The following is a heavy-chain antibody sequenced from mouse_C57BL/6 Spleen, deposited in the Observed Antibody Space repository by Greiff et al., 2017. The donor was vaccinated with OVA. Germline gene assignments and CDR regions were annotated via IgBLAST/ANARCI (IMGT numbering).Heavy chain of an antibody. V-gene: IGHV1-82*01. CDR3: ARADYYYGSSPYWYFDV. J-gene: IGHJ1*03. D-gene: IGHD1-1*01. Sequence: QVQLQQSGPELVKPGASVKISCKASGYAFSSSWMNWVKQRPGKGLEWIGRIYPGDGDTNYNGKFKGKATLTADKSSSTAYMQLSSLTSEDSAVYFCARADYYYGSSPYWYFDVWGTGTTVTVSS. CDR1: GYAFSSSW. CDR2: IYPGDGDT.